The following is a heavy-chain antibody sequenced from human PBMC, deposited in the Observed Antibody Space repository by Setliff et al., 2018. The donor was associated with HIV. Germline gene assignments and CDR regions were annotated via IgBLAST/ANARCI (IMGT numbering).Heavy chain of an antibody. J-gene: IGHJ4*02. CDR1: GYTLTSYY. CDR3: ARVIAVAGHFDY. V-gene: IGHV1-46*01. D-gene: IGHD6-19*01. Sequence: ASVKVSCKASGYTLTSYYMHWVRQAPGQGLEWMGIINPSGGSTSYAQKFQGRVTMTRDTSTSTVYMELSSLRSEDTAVYYCARVIAVAGHFDYWGQGTLVTVSS. CDR2: INPSGGST.